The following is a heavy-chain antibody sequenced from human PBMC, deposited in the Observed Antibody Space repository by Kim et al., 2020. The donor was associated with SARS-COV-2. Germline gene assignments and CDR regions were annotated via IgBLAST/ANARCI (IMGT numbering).Heavy chain of an antibody. V-gene: IGHV4-4*07. J-gene: IGHJ4*02. CDR3: ARQAAVAGTLDY. Sequence: NYHPSLKSRVTMSVDTSKNQFSLKLSSVTAADTAVYYCARQAAVAGTLDYWGQGTLVTVSS. D-gene: IGHD6-19*01.